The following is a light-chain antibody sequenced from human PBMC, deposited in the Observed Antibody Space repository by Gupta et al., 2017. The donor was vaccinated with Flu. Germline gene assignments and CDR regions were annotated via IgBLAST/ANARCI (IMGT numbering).Light chain of an antibody. CDR3: AAWDDRLSGYEV. V-gene: IGLV1-47*01. J-gene: IGLJ2*01. CDR2: GNN. CDR1: SSNIGANF. Sequence: QSMLTHPPSAAAAPGQTVNISCSGTSSNIGANFVAWYRQLPGMAHRLLLYGNNYRASWVPDRFSGSKSGTSASLVIGGLRSEDEGRYYCAAWDDRLSGYEVFGGGTQLTVL.